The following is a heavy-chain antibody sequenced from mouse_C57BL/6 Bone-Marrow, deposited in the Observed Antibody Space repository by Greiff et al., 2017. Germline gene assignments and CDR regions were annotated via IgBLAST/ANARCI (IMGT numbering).Heavy chain of an antibody. CDR1: GYAFTNYL. J-gene: IGHJ2*01. V-gene: IGHV1-54*01. Sequence: VKLMESGAELVRPGTSVKVSCKASGYAFTNYLIEWVKQRPGQGLEWIGEINPGSGGTNYNEKFKGKATLTADKSSSTAYMQLSSLTSGDTAVYFWARGGLGGDWGQGTTLTVSS. D-gene: IGHD3-3*01. CDR3: ARGGLGGD. CDR2: INPGSGGT.